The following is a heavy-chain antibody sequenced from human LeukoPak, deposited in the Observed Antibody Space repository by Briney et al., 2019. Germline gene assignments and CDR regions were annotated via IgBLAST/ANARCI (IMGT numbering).Heavy chain of an antibody. CDR2: INHSGST. Sequence: SETLSLTCAVYGGSFSGYYWSWIRQPPGKGLEWIGEINHSGSTNYNPSLKSRVTISVDTSKNQFSLKLSSVTAADTAVYYCASNYYGSWSYNQFDYWGQGTLVTVSS. J-gene: IGHJ4*02. D-gene: IGHD3-10*01. CDR1: GGSFSGYY. CDR3: ASNYYGSWSYNQFDY. V-gene: IGHV4-34*01.